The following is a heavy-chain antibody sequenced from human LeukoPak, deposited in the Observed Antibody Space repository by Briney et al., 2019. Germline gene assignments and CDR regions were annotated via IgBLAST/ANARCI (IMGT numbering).Heavy chain of an antibody. CDR3: ARDPRRDGNNYDEYFQH. CDR2: ISASNGNT. V-gene: IGHV1-18*01. J-gene: IGHJ1*01. D-gene: IGHD5-24*01. Sequence: ASVTVSCMASGYTFSTYGISWVRQAPGQGLEWMGWISASNGNTKYAQNLQGRVTMTTDTSTSTAYMELRSLRSDDTAVYYCARDPRRDGNNYDEYFQHWGQGTLVTVSS. CDR1: GYTFSTYG.